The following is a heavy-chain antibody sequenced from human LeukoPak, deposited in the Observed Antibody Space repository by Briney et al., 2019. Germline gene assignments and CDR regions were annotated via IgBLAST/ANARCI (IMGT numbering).Heavy chain of an antibody. CDR2: ISFDGNVK. Sequence: GGSLRLSCAASGFTVSSNYMTWVRQAPGKGLDWVTVISFDGNVKVYADSVKGRFTISRDNSENMLYLQMNSLRPEDTAVYYCARDIVAGTPDYFDHWSPGTLVTVSS. J-gene: IGHJ4*02. CDR3: ARDIVAGTPDYFDH. CDR1: GFTVSSNY. D-gene: IGHD1/OR15-1a*01. V-gene: IGHV3-30-3*01.